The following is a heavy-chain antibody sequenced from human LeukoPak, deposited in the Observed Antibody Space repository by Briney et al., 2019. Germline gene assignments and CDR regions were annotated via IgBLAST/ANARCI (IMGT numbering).Heavy chain of an antibody. CDR1: GYTFTSYY. V-gene: IGHV1-2*02. Sequence: ASVKVSCKASGYTFTSYYMHWVRQAPGQGLEWMGWINPNSGGTNYAQKFQGRVTMTRDTSISTAYMELSRLRSDDTAVYYCARSRRTTVPPGYWGQGTLVTVSS. J-gene: IGHJ4*02. CDR3: ARSRRTTVPPGY. D-gene: IGHD4-11*01. CDR2: INPNSGGT.